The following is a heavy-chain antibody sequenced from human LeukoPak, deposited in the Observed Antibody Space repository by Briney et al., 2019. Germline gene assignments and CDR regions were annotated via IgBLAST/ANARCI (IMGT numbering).Heavy chain of an antibody. J-gene: IGHJ6*02. CDR2: INPNSGGT. CDR3: ARVVVPAAAHYYYYYGMDV. V-gene: IGHV1-2*06. D-gene: IGHD2-2*01. Sequence: ASVTVSCKASGYTFTGYYMHWVRQAPGQGLEWMGRINPNSGGTNYAQKFQGRVTMTRDTSISTAYMELSRLRSDDTAVYYCARVVVPAAAHYYYYYGMDVWGQGTTVTVSS. CDR1: GYTFTGYY.